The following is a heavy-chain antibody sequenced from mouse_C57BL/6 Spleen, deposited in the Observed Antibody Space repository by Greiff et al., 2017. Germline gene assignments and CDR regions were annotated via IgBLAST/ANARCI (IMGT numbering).Heavy chain of an antibody. Sequence: EVQLQQSGPELVKPGASVKISCKASGYTFTDYYMNWVKQSHGKSLEWIGDINPNNGGTSYNQKFKGKATLTVDKSSSTAYMELRSLTSEDSAIYYCAIGNYGGIAYWGQGTLVTVSA. J-gene: IGHJ3*01. D-gene: IGHD2-1*01. CDR1: GYTFTDYY. CDR3: AIGNYGGIAY. V-gene: IGHV1-26*01. CDR2: INPNNGGT.